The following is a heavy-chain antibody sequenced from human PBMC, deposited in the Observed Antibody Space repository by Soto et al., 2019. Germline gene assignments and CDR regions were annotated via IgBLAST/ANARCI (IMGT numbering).Heavy chain of an antibody. J-gene: IGHJ5*02. V-gene: IGHV3-15*01. Sequence: EVQLVESGGGLVKPGGSLRLSCAASGFTFSNAWMSWVRQAPGKGLEWVGRIKSKTDGGTTDYAAPVKGRFTISRDDSKNTLYLQMNSLKTEDTAVYYCTALGAVLLWFGSPHDNWFDPWGQGTLVTVSS. D-gene: IGHD3-10*01. CDR3: TALGAVLLWFGSPHDNWFDP. CDR2: IKSKTDGGTT. CDR1: GFTFSNAW.